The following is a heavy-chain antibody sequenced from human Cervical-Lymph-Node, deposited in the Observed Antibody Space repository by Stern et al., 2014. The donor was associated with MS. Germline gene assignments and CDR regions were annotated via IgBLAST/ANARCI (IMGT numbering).Heavy chain of an antibody. CDR3: ARQRYFDY. J-gene: IGHJ4*02. CDR1: GYTFTSYW. Sequence: VQLVQSGPEVKRPGESLKISCQASGYTFTSYWIGWVRQMPGKGLEWTPIILPGGSDIRYSPSFQGQVTISADKSSSTAYLQWNNLKASDTAIYYCARQRYFDYWGQGTLVTVSS. V-gene: IGHV5-51*01. CDR2: ILPGGSDI.